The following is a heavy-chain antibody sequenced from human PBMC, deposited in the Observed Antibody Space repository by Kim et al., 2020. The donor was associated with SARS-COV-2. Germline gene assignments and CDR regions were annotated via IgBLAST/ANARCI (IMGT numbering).Heavy chain of an antibody. CDR1: GGSISSYY. Sequence: SETLSLTCTVSGGSISSYYWTWIRQPPGKGLEWIGYSYYSGRTNYNPSLKSRVTISIDTSKNQFSLKLNSVTAADTAVYYCAREGVGATGYFDYWGQGTLVSVSS. CDR2: SYYSGRT. J-gene: IGHJ4*02. CDR3: AREGVGATGYFDY. D-gene: IGHD1-26*01. V-gene: IGHV4-59*01.